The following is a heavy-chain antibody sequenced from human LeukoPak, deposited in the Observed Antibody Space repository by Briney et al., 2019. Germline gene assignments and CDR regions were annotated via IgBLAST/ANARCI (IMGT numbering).Heavy chain of an antibody. Sequence: SQTLSLTCSISGDSVSRDSIAWNWIRQSPSRGLEWLGRTYYKSAWYNDYAVSVKGRIIINPDTSKNQFSLQLNSVTPEDTAVYYCARGTGWPQFDYWGQGTLVTVSS. V-gene: IGHV6-1*01. D-gene: IGHD6-19*01. CDR2: TYYKSAWYN. CDR1: GDSVSRDSIA. CDR3: ARGTGWPQFDY. J-gene: IGHJ4*02.